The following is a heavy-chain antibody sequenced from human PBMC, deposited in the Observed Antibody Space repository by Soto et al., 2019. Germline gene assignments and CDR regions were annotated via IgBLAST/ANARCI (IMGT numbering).Heavy chain of an antibody. V-gene: IGHV4-59*01. CDR3: ARVDYYDSSGYYDY. Sequence: PWETLSLTCTVSGGSISSYYWSWIRQPPGKGLEWIGYIYYSGSTNYNPSLKSRVTISVDTSKNQFSLKLSSVTAADTAVYYCARVDYYDSSGYYDYWGQGTLVTVSS. D-gene: IGHD3-22*01. CDR1: GGSISSYY. J-gene: IGHJ4*02. CDR2: IYYSGST.